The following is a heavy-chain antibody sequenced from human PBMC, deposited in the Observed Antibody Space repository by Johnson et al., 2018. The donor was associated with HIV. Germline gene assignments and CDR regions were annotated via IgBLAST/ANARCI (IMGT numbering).Heavy chain of an antibody. CDR1: GFTFSSYW. J-gene: IGHJ3*02. D-gene: IGHD2/OR15-2a*01. Sequence: VQLVESGGGVVQPGRSLRLSCAASGFTFSSYWMSWVRQAPGKGLEWVANIKQDGSEKYYVDSVKGRFTISRDNAKNSLYLQMNSLRAEDTAVYYCARVQFLPPNAFDIWGQGTMVTVSS. CDR2: IKQDGSEK. V-gene: IGHV3-7*04. CDR3: ARVQFLPPNAFDI.